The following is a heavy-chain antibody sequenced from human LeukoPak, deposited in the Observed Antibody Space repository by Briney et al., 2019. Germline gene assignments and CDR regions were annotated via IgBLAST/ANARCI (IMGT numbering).Heavy chain of an antibody. V-gene: IGHV4-39*01. CDR2: IYYSGST. Sequence: SETLSLTCTVSGGSISSRSYYWGWIRQPPGKGLEWVGNIYYSGSTYYNPSLKSRVTISVDTSKNQFSLKLSSVTAADTAVYYCARPPRHSDYDSWSVYYPAGYFDYWGQGTLVTVSS. D-gene: IGHD3-3*01. J-gene: IGHJ4*02. CDR3: ARPPRHSDYDSWSVYYPAGYFDY. CDR1: GGSISSRSYY.